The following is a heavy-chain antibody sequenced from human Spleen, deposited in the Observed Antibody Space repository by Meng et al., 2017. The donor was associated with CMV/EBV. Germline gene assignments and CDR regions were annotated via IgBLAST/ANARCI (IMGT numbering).Heavy chain of an antibody. Sequence: SETLSLTCTVSGVSIISYYWTWIRQPPGKGLEWIGYVYYSGSTNYNPSFKSRVTISVDTSKNQFSLRLSSVTTADTAVYFCARFSATGAYYYGMDVWGQGTTVTVSS. CDR2: VYYSGST. V-gene: IGHV4-59*01. CDR3: ARFSATGAYYYGMDV. J-gene: IGHJ6*02. D-gene: IGHD1-1*01. CDR1: GVSIISYY.